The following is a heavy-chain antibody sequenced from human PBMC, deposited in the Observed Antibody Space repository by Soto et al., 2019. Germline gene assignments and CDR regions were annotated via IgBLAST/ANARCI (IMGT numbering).Heavy chain of an antibody. D-gene: IGHD3-22*01. V-gene: IGHV3-53*01. CDR2: ISSGGST. CDR1: GFTVSSNY. J-gene: IGHJ1*01. Sequence: EVQLVESGGGLIQPGGSLRLSCAASGFTVSSNYMSWVRQAPGKGLEWVSVISSGGSTYYADSVKGRFTISRDNSKNTLYLQMNSRRAEDTAVYYCARDRVESGYPEYFQHWGQGTRVTVSS. CDR3: ARDRVESGYPEYFQH.